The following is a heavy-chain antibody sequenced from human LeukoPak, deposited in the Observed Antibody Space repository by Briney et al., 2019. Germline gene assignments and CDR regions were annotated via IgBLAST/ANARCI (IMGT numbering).Heavy chain of an antibody. J-gene: IGHJ4*02. CDR2: IRYDGTNK. Sequence: GSLRLSCAASGFTFSSYGMHWVRQAPGKGLEWVAVIRYDGTNKYYTDSVKGRFTISRDNSKNMLYVQMNSLRVEDTAVYYCARESGMATMEYWGQGTLVTVSS. CDR1: GFTFSSYG. V-gene: IGHV3-33*01. CDR3: ARESGMATMEY. D-gene: IGHD5-24*01.